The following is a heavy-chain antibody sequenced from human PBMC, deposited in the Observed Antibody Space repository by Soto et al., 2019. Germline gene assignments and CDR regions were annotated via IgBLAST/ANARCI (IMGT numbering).Heavy chain of an antibody. CDR3: AAREYSSGWYDTFDY. Sequence: QLQLQESGPGLVKPSETLSLTCTVSGGSISSSSYYWGWIRQPPGKGLEWIGSIYYSGSTYYNPSLTSRVTISVDTSKNQFSLKLSSVTAADTAVYYCAAREYSSGWYDTFDYWGQGTLVTVSS. CDR2: IYYSGST. CDR1: GGSISSSSYY. D-gene: IGHD6-19*01. V-gene: IGHV4-39*01. J-gene: IGHJ4*02.